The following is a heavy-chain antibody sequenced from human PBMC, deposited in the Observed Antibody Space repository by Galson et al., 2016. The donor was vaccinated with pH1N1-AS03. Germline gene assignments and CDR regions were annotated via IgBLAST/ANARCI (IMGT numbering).Heavy chain of an antibody. V-gene: IGHV3-74*01. D-gene: IGHD2-8*02. CDR2: ITSDGSTT. Sequence: SLRLSCATSGFTFSTYWMHWARQVPGKGLVWVSCITSDGSTTFYAESEKGRFTISRDNAKSTLYLQMNRLTDDDTAVYYCVRAYWCSWIWGQGTLVTVSS. CDR1: GFTFSTYW. J-gene: IGHJ4*02. CDR3: VRAYWCSWI.